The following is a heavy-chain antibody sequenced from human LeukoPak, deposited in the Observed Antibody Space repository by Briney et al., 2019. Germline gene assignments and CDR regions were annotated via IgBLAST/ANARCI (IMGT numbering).Heavy chain of an antibody. CDR1: GFTFSSYG. D-gene: IGHD6-13*01. CDR3: AKDRYSSSWYYFDY. J-gene: IGHJ4*02. Sequence: GGSLRLSCAASGFTFSSYGMHWIRQAPGKGLEWVAFIRYDGSNKYYADSVKGRFTISRDNSKNTLYLQMNSLRAEDTAVYYCAKDRYSSSWYYFDYWGQGTLVTVSS. CDR2: IRYDGSNK. V-gene: IGHV3-30*02.